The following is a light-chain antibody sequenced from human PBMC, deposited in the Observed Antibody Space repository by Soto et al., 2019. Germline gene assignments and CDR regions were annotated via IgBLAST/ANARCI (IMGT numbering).Light chain of an antibody. CDR3: QQYGSSPLT. CDR1: QSVRSNY. J-gene: IGKJ4*01. Sequence: VLTQSPGTLSLSPGETATLSCRASQSVRSNYLAWYQQKPGQAPRFLIYDASSRAPGIPDRFSGSGSGTDFTLTISRLEPEDFAVYYCQQYGSSPLTFSGGTKVDIK. V-gene: IGKV3-20*01. CDR2: DAS.